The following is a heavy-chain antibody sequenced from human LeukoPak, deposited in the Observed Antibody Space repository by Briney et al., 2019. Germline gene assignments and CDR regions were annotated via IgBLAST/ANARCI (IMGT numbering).Heavy chain of an antibody. CDR2: IYPGDSDT. J-gene: IGHJ4*02. CDR1: GYTFTSYW. V-gene: IGHV5-51*01. Sequence: GESLKISCKGSGYTFTSYWIGWVRQMPGKGLEWMGLIYPGDSDTRYSPSFQGQVTISADKSISTAYLQWSSLKASDTAMYYCARHAVRDGYNRHNDYWGQGTLVTVSS. D-gene: IGHD5-24*01. CDR3: ARHAVRDGYNRHNDY.